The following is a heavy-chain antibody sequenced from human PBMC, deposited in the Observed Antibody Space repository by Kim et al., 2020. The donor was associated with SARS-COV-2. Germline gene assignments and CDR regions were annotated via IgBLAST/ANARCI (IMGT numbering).Heavy chain of an antibody. Sequence: GGSLRLSCAASGFTVSSNYVNWVRQAPGKGLEWVAVIFANGDTYYTDSVKGRFTISRDNSKNILSLQMNSLTAEDTAVYYCARGKSYSSSSFFDYWGQGT. D-gene: IGHD6-6*01. J-gene: IGHJ4*02. CDR1: GFTVSSNY. CDR2: IFANGDT. CDR3: ARGKSYSSSSFFDY. V-gene: IGHV3-53*01.